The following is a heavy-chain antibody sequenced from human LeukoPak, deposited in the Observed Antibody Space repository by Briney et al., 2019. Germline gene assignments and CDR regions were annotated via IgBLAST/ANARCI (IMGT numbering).Heavy chain of an antibody. CDR2: ISASGGST. V-gene: IGHV3-23*01. Sequence: PGGSLRLSCAASGLTSRSYVMSWVRQAPGKGLEWVSGISASGGSTYYADAVKGRFTISRDISKNTLYLQMSSLRAEDTAIYYCAQASSDYFGWGSLTSWGQGTLVTVSS. CDR1: GLTSRSYV. J-gene: IGHJ5*02. CDR3: AQASSDYFGWGSLTS. D-gene: IGHD3-10*01.